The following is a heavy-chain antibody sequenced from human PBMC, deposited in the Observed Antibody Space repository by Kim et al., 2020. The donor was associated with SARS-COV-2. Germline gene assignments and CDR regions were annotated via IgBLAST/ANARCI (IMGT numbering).Heavy chain of an antibody. Sequence: GGSLRLSCAASGFTFSSYSMNWVRQAPGKGLEWVSSISSSSSYIYYADSVKGRFTISRDNAKNSLYLQMNSLRAEDTAVYYCARVLRGQWLDWYFDLWGRGTLVTVSS. D-gene: IGHD6-19*01. CDR2: ISSSSSYI. J-gene: IGHJ2*01. CDR3: ARVLRGQWLDWYFDL. V-gene: IGHV3-21*01. CDR1: GFTFSSYS.